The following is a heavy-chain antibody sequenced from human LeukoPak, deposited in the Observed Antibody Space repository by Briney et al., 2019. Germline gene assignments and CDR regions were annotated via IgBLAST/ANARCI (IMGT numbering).Heavy chain of an antibody. CDR1: GFTFSSYG. CDR2: ISYDGSNK. D-gene: IGHD3-10*01. CDR3: ARNGWFGALSYFDY. Sequence: PGGSLRLSCAASGFTFSSYGMHWVRQAPGKGLEWVAVISYDGSNKYYADSVKGRFTISRDNSKNTLYLQMSSLRAEDTAVYYCARNGWFGALSYFDYWGQGIQVTVSS. V-gene: IGHV3-30*03. J-gene: IGHJ4*02.